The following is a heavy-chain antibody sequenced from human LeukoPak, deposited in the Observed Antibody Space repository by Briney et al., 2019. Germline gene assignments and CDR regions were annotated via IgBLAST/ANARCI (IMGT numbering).Heavy chain of an antibody. CDR2: IYHSGST. CDR1: GGSISSGGYS. D-gene: IGHD3-10*01. V-gene: IGHV4-30-2*01. J-gene: IGHJ4*02. CDR3: ARAPRLLWFGYYFDY. Sequence: PSETLSLTCAVSGGSISSGGYSWSWIRQPPGKGLEWIGYIYHSGSTYCNPSLKSRVTISVDRSKNQFSLKLSSVTAADTAVYYCARAPRLLWFGYYFDYWGQGTLVTVSS.